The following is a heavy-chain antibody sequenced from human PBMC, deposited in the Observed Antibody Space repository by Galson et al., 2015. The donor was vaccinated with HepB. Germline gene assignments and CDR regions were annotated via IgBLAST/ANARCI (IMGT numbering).Heavy chain of an antibody. CDR3: AKDAVYGSSSYWYFDL. D-gene: IGHD3-10*01. J-gene: IGHJ2*01. CDR1: GFTFSSYG. V-gene: IGHV3-30*02. Sequence: SLRLSCAASGFTFSSYGMHWVRQAPGKGLEWVAFIRYDGSNKYYADSVKGRFTISRDNSKNTLYLQMNSLRAEDTAVYYCAKDAVYGSSSYWYFDLWGRGTLVTVSS. CDR2: IRYDGSNK.